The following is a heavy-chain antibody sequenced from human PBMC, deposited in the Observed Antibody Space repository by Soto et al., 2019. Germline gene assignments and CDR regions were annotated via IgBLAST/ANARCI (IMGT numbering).Heavy chain of an antibody. D-gene: IGHD3-22*01. CDR3: ARDFTSDDSSGLWETPGY. CDR2: TWYDGSNK. J-gene: IGHJ4*02. V-gene: IGHV3-33*01. CDR1: GFTFSSYG. Sequence: GGSLRLSCAASGFTFSSYGMHWVRQAPGKXLEWVAVTWYDGSNKYYADSVKGRFTISRDNSKNTLYLQMNSLRAEDTAVYYCARDFTSDDSSGLWETPGYWGQGTLVTVSS.